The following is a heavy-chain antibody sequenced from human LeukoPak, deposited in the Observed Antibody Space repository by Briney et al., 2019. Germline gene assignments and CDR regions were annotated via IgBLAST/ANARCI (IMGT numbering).Heavy chain of an antibody. J-gene: IGHJ4*02. D-gene: IGHD5-24*01. CDR3: ARGDPADFGY. CDR2: IYYSGSP. CDR1: GGSISRGGYY. Sequence: PSQTLSLTCTASGGSISRGGYYWSWIRQRPGKGLEWIGFIYYSGSPNYNPSLKSRGTISVDTSKNQFSLKLTSVTVADTAVYYCARGDPADFGYWGQGTLVTVSS. V-gene: IGHV4-31*03.